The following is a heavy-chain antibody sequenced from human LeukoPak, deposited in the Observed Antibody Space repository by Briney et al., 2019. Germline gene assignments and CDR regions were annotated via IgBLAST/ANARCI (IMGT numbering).Heavy chain of an antibody. CDR2: IYTSGGT. V-gene: IGHV4-4*07. D-gene: IGHD3-9*01. J-gene: IGHJ3*02. CDR1: GGSISSYY. Sequence: SETLSFTCTGSGGSISSYYWRWIRQPAGKGLEWIGRIYTSGGTNYNPSLKSRVTTSVDTSKNQCSLQLSSVTAADTAVYYCARDVLRYVDWLGRSSDAFVSWGQGTMVTVSS. CDR3: ARDVLRYVDWLGRSSDAFVS.